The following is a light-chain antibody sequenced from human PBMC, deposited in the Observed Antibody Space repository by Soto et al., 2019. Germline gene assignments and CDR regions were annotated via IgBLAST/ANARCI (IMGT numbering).Light chain of an antibody. CDR1: QSVRSTY. V-gene: IGKV3-20*01. J-gene: IGKJ1*01. CDR3: HQYGTSPAT. Sequence: EIVLTQSPGTLSLSPGERATLPCRASQSVRSTYVAWYQQKPGQAPRLLIFDASSRATGIPDRFSGSGSRTDFTLTISRLEPEDFAVYYCHQYGTSPATFGQGTKVEIK. CDR2: DAS.